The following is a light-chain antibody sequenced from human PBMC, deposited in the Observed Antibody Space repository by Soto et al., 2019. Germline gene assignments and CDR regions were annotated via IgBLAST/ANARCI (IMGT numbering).Light chain of an antibody. V-gene: IGKV1-27*01. CDR2: GAS. CDR1: RDISNY. Sequence: DIQMTQSPSSLSASVGDRFTITCRASRDISNYLAWYQQKPGKVPKLLIYGASTLQSGVPSRFSGSGSGTDFTLTISSLQTEDVATYYCQNYNRAPWTFGQGTKVESK. J-gene: IGKJ1*01. CDR3: QNYNRAPWT.